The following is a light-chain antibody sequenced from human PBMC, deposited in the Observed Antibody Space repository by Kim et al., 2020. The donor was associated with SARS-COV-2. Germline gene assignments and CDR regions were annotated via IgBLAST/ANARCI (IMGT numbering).Light chain of an antibody. J-gene: IGKJ4*01. V-gene: IGKV3-11*01. CDR2: DAS. CDR1: QSVGSY. Sequence: EIVLTQSPATLSLSPGERATLSCRASQSVGSYLLWYQQKPGQAPRLLIYDASNRATGIPARFSGSGSGTDFTLTISSLEPEDFAVYYCQHRRNWHPTFGGGTKVDIK. CDR3: QHRRNWHPT.